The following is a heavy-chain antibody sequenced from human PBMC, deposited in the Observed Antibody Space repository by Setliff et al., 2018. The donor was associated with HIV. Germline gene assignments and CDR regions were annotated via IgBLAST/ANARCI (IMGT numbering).Heavy chain of an antibody. Sequence: SETLSLTCAVYGGSVSGHYWGWFRQPPGKGLEWIGEITPTGDTNYIPSLKSRVAMSLDTSKNQFSLKLRSVTAAATAVYYCSNWNTTVDADSWGQGTLVTVSS. CDR3: SNWNTTVDADS. CDR2: ITPTGDT. V-gene: IGHV4-34*01. D-gene: IGHD1-1*01. CDR1: GGSVSGHY. J-gene: IGHJ4*02.